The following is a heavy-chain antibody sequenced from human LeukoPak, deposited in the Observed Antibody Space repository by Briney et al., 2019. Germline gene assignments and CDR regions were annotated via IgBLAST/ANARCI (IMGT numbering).Heavy chain of an antibody. J-gene: IGHJ4*02. V-gene: IGHV6-1*01. CDR2: TYYRSRWYN. Sequence: SQTLSLTCAISGDSVSSNSAAWNWIRQSPSRGLEWLGRTYYRSRWYNDYAVSVKSRITINPDTSKNQFSLQLNSVTPEDTAVYYCAMSELAVADYYFDYWGQGTLVTVSS. CDR1: GDSVSSNSAA. D-gene: IGHD6-19*01. CDR3: AMSELAVADYYFDY.